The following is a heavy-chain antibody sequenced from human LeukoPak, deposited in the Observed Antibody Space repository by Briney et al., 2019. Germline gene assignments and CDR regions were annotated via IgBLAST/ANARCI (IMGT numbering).Heavy chain of an antibody. D-gene: IGHD5-18*01. CDR2: ISGDGGAT. CDR1: GFSFSTYG. CDR3: AKGGYTYGGRLFDY. Sequence: PGGSLRLSCVGSGFSFSTYGMHWVRQAPGKGLEWVSFISGDGGATYYADSAKGRFTISRDNGRKSLYLQMDSLRTEDTALYYCAKGGYTYGGRLFDYWGQGTLVTVSS. V-gene: IGHV3-43*02. J-gene: IGHJ4*02.